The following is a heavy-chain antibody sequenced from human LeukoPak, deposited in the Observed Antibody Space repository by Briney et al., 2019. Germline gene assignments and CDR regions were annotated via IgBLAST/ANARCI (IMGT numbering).Heavy chain of an antibody. CDR3: AKVGMVVTVGFDY. CDR1: GFTFSSYA. CDR2: SGSGGST. V-gene: IGHV3-23*01. D-gene: IGHD2-21*02. Sequence: PGGSLRLPCAASGFTFSSYAMSWVRQAPGKGLEWVSASGSGGSTYYADSVKGRFTISRDNSKNTLYLQMNSLRAEDTAVYYCAKVGMVVTVGFDYWGQGTLVTVSS. J-gene: IGHJ4*02.